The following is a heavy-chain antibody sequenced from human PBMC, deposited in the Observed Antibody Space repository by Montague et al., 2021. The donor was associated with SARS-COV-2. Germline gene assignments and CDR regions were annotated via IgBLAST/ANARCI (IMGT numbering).Heavy chain of an antibody. V-gene: IGHV4-59*11. CDR3: ARISRDSGFVGVFDV. J-gene: IGHJ3*01. CDR2: ISDRGDT. CDR1: GDSIINHY. D-gene: IGHD3-22*01. Sequence: SETLSLTCSVSGDSIINHYWSCIRQPPGKGLEWIGYISDRGDTTYNTSLKSPVTISADTPKNQFSLRLRSLTAAGTAVYYCARISRDSGFVGVFDVWGQGTLVTVSS.